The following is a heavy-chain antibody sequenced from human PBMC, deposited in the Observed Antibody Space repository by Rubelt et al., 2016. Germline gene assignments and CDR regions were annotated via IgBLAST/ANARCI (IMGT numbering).Heavy chain of an antibody. D-gene: IGHD1-26*01. Sequence: AYNGNTNYAQKLQGGVTMTTDTSTSTAYMELRSLRSDDTAVYYCARDGGSYQFDYWGQGTLVTVSS. CDR2: AYNGNT. J-gene: IGHJ4*02. V-gene: IGHV1-18*01. CDR3: ARDGGSYQFDY.